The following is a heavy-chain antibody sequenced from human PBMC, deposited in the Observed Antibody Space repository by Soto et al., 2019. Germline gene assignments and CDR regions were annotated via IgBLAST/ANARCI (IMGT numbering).Heavy chain of an antibody. CDR1: GYTFTGYY. J-gene: IGHJ4*02. Sequence: ASVKVSCKASGYTFTGYYMHWVRQAPGQGLEWMGWVNPNSGGTNYAQKFQGRVTMTRDTSISTAYMELSRLRSDDTAVYYCARDTLGTSGKRRLQQSVIDYWGQGTLVTVSS. CDR2: VNPNSGGT. D-gene: IGHD2-8*01. CDR3: ARDTLGTSGKRRLQQSVIDY. V-gene: IGHV1-2*02.